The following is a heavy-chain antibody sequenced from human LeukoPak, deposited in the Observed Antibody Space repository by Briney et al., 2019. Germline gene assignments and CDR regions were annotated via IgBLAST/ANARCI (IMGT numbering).Heavy chain of an antibody. D-gene: IGHD2-2*01. V-gene: IGHV3-15*01. CDR2: IKSETDGGTT. Sequence: GGSLRLSCAASGFTFSNAWMSWVRQAPGKGLEWVGRIKSETDGGTTDYAAPVKGRFTISRDDSKNTLYLQMNSLKTEDTAVYYCTTDRVVPAARGDYWGQGTLVTVSS. J-gene: IGHJ4*02. CDR3: TTDRVVPAARGDY. CDR1: GFTFSNAW.